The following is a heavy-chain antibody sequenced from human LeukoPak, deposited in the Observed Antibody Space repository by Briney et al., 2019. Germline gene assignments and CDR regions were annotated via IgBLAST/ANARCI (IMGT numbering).Heavy chain of an antibody. CDR3: ARAAAYIADEYNWFDP. CDR1: GGSISSYY. J-gene: IGHJ5*02. D-gene: IGHD3-16*01. Sequence: PSETLSLTCTVSGGSISSYYWSWIRQPPGKGLEWIGYIYYSGSTNYNPSLKSRVTISVDTSKNQFSLKLSSVTAADTAVYYCARAAAYIADEYNWFDPWGQGTLVTVSS. CDR2: IYYSGST. V-gene: IGHV4-59*01.